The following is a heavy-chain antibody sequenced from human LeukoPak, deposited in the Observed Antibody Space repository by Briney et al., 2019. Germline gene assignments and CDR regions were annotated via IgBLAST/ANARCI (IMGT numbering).Heavy chain of an antibody. CDR3: ARHPHMDV. CDR1: GGPISRSSYY. V-gene: IGHV4-39*01. Sequence: SETLSLPCTVSGGPISRSSYYGGWIRQPPGKGPEWIGSIYYSGSTYYNPSLKSRVTISVDTSKNQFSLKLSSVTAADTAVYYCARHPHMDVWGKGTTVTISS. J-gene: IGHJ6*03. CDR2: IYYSGST.